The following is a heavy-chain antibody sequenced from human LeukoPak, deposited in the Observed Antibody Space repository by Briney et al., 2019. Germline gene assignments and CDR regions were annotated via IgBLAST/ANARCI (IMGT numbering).Heavy chain of an antibody. CDR1: GVSIFSYY. CDR3: ATGRSIRYFDY. D-gene: IGHD4-17*01. V-gene: IGHV4-59*08. J-gene: IGHJ4*02. CDR2: IHYSGTT. Sequence: PSETLSLTCTVSGVSIFSYYWNWIRQPPGQGLEWIGYIHYSGTTNYNPSLKSRVSISIDTSKSQFPLKLTSATAADTAIYYCATGRSIRYFDYWGQGTLLSVSS.